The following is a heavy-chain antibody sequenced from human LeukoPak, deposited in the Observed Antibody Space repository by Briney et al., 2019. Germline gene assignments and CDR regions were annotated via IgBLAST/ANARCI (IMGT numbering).Heavy chain of an antibody. V-gene: IGHV1-18*01. CDR2: ISAYNGNT. D-gene: IGHD6-13*01. CDR3: ARGRGVAAAGFSHYYYYMDV. J-gene: IGHJ6*03. CDR1: GYTFTSYG. Sequence: ASVKVSCKASGYTFTSYGISWVRQAPGQGLEWMGWISAYNGNTNYAQKFQGRVTITTDESTSTAYMELSSLRSEDTAVYYCARGRGVAAAGFSHYYYYMDVWGKGTTVTVSS.